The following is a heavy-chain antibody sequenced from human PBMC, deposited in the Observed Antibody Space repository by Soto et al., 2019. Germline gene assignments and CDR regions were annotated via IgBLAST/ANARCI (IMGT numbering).Heavy chain of an antibody. CDR2: IYYTGSF. CDR1: GDPITRGDYY. Sequence: SETLSLTCTVSGDPITRGDYYWTWIRQSPGKGLEWIGFIYYTGSFDYNPSLKSRLTISLDRSKNQFSLKLTSVTAADTAVYYCAADWEGTDFWGQGTLVTVS. V-gene: IGHV4-30-4*01. D-gene: IGHD1-26*01. J-gene: IGHJ4*02. CDR3: AADWEGTDF.